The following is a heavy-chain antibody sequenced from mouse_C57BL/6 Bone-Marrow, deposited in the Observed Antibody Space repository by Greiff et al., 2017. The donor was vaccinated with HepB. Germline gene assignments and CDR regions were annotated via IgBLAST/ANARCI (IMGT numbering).Heavy chain of an antibody. CDR1: GYTFTDYE. D-gene: IGHD1-1*01. CDR2: IDPETGGT. J-gene: IGHJ3*01. V-gene: IGHV1-15*01. CDR3: TRETVLRRVGFAY. Sequence: VQLQQSGAELVRPGASVTLSCKASGYTFTDYEMHWVKQTPVHGLEWIGAIDPETGGTAYNQKFKGKAILTADKSSSTAYMELRSLTSEDSAVYYCTRETVLRRVGFAYWGQGTLVTVSA.